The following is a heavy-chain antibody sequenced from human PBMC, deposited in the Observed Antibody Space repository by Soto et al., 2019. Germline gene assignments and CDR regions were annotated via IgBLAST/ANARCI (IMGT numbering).Heavy chain of an antibody. Sequence: QVQLVESGGGVVQPGRSLRLSCAASGFTFSSYAMHWVRQAPGKGLEWVAVISYDGSNKYYADSVKGRFTISRDNSKNTLYLQMNSLRAEDTAVYYCARSSSRSGSYFDAFDIWGQGTMVTVSS. J-gene: IGHJ3*02. CDR3: ARSSSRSGSYFDAFDI. D-gene: IGHD1-26*01. CDR1: GFTFSSYA. CDR2: ISYDGSNK. V-gene: IGHV3-30-3*01.